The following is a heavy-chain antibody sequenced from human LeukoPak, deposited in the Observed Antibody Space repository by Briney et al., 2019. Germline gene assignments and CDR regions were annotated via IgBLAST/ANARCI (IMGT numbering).Heavy chain of an antibody. CDR1: GYTFTSYD. CDR3: ATGIAVAADPDY. V-gene: IGHV1-8*01. Sequence: GASVKVSCKASGYTFTSYDINWVRQATGQGLEWMGWMNPNSGNTGYAQKFQGRVTMTRNTSISTAYMELSSLRSEDTAVYYCATGIAVAADPDYWGQGTLVTVSS. J-gene: IGHJ4*02. D-gene: IGHD6-19*01. CDR2: MNPNSGNT.